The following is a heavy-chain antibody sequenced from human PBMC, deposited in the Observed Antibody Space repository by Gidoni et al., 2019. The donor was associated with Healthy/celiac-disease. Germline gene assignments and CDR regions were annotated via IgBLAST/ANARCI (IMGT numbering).Heavy chain of an antibody. J-gene: IGHJ6*02. Sequence: GRFTISRDDSKNTLYLQMNSLKTEDTAVYYCTITAAIYYYYGMDVWGQGTTVTVSS. CDR3: TITAAIYYYYGMDV. D-gene: IGHD6-13*01. V-gene: IGHV3-15*01.